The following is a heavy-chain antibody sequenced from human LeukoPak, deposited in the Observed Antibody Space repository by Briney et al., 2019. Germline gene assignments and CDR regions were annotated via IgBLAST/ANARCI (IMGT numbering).Heavy chain of an antibody. Sequence: PGGSLRLSCAASGFTFSSYAMSWVRQAPGKELEWVSAISSSGGSTYYADSVKGRFTISRDNSKNTLYLQMNSLRAEDTAVYYSAKCKRDCSSTSCYYYGMDVWGQGTTVTVSS. V-gene: IGHV3-23*01. J-gene: IGHJ6*02. CDR3: AKCKRDCSSTSCYYYGMDV. D-gene: IGHD2-2*01. CDR1: GFTFSSYA. CDR2: ISSSGGST.